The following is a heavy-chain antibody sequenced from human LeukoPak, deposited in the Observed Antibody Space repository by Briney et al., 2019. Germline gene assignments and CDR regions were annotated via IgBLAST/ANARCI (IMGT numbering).Heavy chain of an antibody. CDR1: GGSISSYY. CDR3: ARDGGGTGSADY. CDR2: IYYSGST. Sequence: PSETLSLTCTVSGGSISSYYWSWIRQPPGKGLEWIGYIYYSGSTNYNPSLKSRVTISVDTSKNQFSLKLSSVTAADTAVYYCARDGGGTGSADYWGQGTPVTVSS. J-gene: IGHJ4*02. V-gene: IGHV4-59*01. D-gene: IGHD1-1*01.